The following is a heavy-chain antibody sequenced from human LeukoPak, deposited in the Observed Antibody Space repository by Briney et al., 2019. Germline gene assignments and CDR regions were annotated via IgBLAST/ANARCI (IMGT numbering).Heavy chain of an antibody. J-gene: IGHJ4*02. V-gene: IGHV4-59*11. CDR2: IYYSGST. CDR1: GGSISSHY. CDR3: ARDGSGSL. D-gene: IGHD3-10*01. Sequence: SETLSLTCTASGGSISSHYWSWIRQPPGKGLEWIGYIYYSGSTNFNPSLKSRVTISVDTSKNQFSLKLSSVTAADTAVYYCARDGSGSLWGQGTLVTVSS.